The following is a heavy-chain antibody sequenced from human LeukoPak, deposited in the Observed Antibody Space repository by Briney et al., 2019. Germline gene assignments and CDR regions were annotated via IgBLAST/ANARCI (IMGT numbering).Heavy chain of an antibody. J-gene: IGHJ4*02. CDR2: INHSGSG. D-gene: IGHD4-23*01. CDR3: VRRAFGPRWQFLYEKRYYFDY. CDR1: GGAFNNYY. V-gene: IGHV4-34*01. Sequence: SETLSLTCAVYGGAFNNYYWSWIRQPSGKGLEWIGEINHSGSGNYNPSLKSRLIMSVDTSKSQISLKLSSVTAADTAVYYCVRRAFGPRWQFLYEKRYYFDYWGQGTLVTVSS.